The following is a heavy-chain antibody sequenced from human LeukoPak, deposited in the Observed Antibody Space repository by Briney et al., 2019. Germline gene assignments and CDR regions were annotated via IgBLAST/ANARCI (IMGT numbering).Heavy chain of an antibody. V-gene: IGHV3-30*04. D-gene: IGHD3-22*01. J-gene: IGHJ4*02. CDR2: ISYDGSNK. CDR3: AKDSYDRSGYYYYYFAY. Sequence: GGSLRLSCAASGFTFSSYAMHWVRQAPGKGLEWVAVISYDGSNKYYADSVKGRFTISRDNSKNTPYLQMNSLRAGDTAVYYCAKDSYDRSGYYYYYFAYWGQGTQVTVSS. CDR1: GFTFSSYA.